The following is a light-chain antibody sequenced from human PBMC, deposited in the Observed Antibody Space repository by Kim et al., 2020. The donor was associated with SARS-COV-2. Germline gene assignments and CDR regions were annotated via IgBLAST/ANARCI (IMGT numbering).Light chain of an antibody. CDR3: NSRDSSGNHWV. Sequence: ALGQKVRITCKGDSLRSYYASWYQQKPGPAPVLVIYGKNNRPSGIPDRFSGSNSGNTASLTITGAQAEDEADYYCNSRDSSGNHWVFGGGTQLTVL. J-gene: IGLJ3*02. V-gene: IGLV3-19*01. CDR2: GKN. CDR1: SLRSYY.